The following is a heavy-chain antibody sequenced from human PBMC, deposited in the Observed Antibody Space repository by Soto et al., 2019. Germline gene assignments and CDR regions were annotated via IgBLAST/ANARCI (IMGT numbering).Heavy chain of an antibody. Sequence: ASVKVSCKASGYPFSDNQIHWLRRAPGQGLEWMGRINPKSDDTNYAQKFQGRVTMTRDTSIDTAYLELTGLTSDDTATYYCARKHSLDYIRWGLDPWGQGTLVTVSS. CDR2: INPKSDDT. J-gene: IGHJ5*02. V-gene: IGHV1-2*02. D-gene: IGHD4-4*01. CDR3: ARKHSLDYIRWGLDP. CDR1: GYPFSDNQ.